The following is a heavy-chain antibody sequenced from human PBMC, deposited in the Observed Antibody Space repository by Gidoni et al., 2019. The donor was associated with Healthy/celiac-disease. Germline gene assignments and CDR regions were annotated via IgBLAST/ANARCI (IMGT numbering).Heavy chain of an antibody. V-gene: IGHV1-46*03. J-gene: IGHJ3*02. D-gene: IGHD6-13*01. Sequence: QGRVTMTRDTSTSTVYMELSSLRSEDTAVYYCASGSGIAPKSAFDIWGQGTMVTVSS. CDR3: ASGSGIAPKSAFDI.